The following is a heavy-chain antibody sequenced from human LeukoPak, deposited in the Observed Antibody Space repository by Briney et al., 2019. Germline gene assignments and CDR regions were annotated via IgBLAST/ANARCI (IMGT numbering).Heavy chain of an antibody. CDR2: ISSSSSTI. CDR3: ARLRAPSGWYWDY. CDR1: GFTFSSYS. Sequence: GRSLRLSCAASGFTFSSYSMNWVRQAPGKGLEWVSYISSSSSTIYYADSVKGRFTISRDNAKNSLYLQMNSLRAEDTAVYYCARLRAPSGWYWDYWGQGTLVTVSS. V-gene: IGHV3-48*01. J-gene: IGHJ4*02. D-gene: IGHD6-19*01.